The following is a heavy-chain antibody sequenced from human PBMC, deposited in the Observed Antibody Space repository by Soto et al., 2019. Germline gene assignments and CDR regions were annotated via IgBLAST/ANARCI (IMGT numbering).Heavy chain of an antibody. D-gene: IGHD2-21*02. CDR2: IYYSGST. V-gene: IGHV4-59*01. J-gene: IGHJ4*02. CDR3: ARLAYCGGDCYLSE. Sequence: QVQLQESGPGLVKPSETLSLTCTVSGGSISSYYWSWIRQPPGKGLEWIAYIYYSGSTNYNPSLKSRVTTSVDTSKTQFSLKLSSVTAADTAVYYCARLAYCGGDCYLSEWGQGTLVTVSS. CDR1: GGSISSYY.